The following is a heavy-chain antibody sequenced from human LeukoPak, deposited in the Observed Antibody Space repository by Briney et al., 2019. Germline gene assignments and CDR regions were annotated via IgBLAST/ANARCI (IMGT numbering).Heavy chain of an antibody. J-gene: IGHJ4*02. CDR1: GYTFTSYD. D-gene: IGHD6-13*01. V-gene: IGHV1-8*01. Sequence: ASVKVSCKASGYTFTSYDINWVRQATGQGLEWMGWMNPNSGNTGYAQKFQGRATMTRNTSISTAYMELSSLRSEDTAVYYCARVAAAGFLSDYWGQGTLVTVSS. CDR2: MNPNSGNT. CDR3: ARVAAAGFLSDY.